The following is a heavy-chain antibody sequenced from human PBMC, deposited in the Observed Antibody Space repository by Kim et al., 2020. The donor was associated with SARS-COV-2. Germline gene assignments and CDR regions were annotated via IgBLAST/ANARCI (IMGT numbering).Heavy chain of an antibody. D-gene: IGHD6-6*01. CDR3: ASHSLVRTPYYYYGMDV. J-gene: IGHJ6*02. Sequence: GGSLRLSCAASGFTFSSYEMNWVRQAPGKGLEWVSYISSSGSTIYYADSVKGRFTISRDNAKNSLYLQMNSLRAEDTAVYYCASHSLVRTPYYYYGMDVWGQGTTVTVSS. V-gene: IGHV3-48*03. CDR1: GFTFSSYE. CDR2: ISSSGSTI.